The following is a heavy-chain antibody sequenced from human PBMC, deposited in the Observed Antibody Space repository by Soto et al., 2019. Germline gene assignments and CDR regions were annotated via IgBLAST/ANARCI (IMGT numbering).Heavy chain of an antibody. Sequence: SETLSLTCTVSGNSIATGAYYWSWIRQHPGKGLEWIGYISYSGTTYYNPSLKSRFTISVDTSKNQFSLILTAVTAADTAVYYCARVGRSPPPPGALDIWGPATKVTVS. J-gene: IGHJ3*02. CDR1: GNSIATGAYY. CDR2: ISYSGTT. V-gene: IGHV4-31*03. CDR3: ARVGRSPPPPGALDI. D-gene: IGHD2-15*01.